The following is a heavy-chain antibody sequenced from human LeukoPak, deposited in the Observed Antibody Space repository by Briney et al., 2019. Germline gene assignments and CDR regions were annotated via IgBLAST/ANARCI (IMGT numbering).Heavy chain of an antibody. V-gene: IGHV1-2*02. Sequence: ASVKVSCKASGYTFTGYYMHWVRQAPGQGLEWMGWINPNSGGTNYAQKFQGRVTMTRDTSISTAYMELSRLRSDDTAVYYCARDYVYGGNSPFEYWGQGTLVTVSS. J-gene: IGHJ4*02. CDR2: INPNSGGT. D-gene: IGHD4-23*01. CDR3: ARDYVYGGNSPFEY. CDR1: GYTFTGYY.